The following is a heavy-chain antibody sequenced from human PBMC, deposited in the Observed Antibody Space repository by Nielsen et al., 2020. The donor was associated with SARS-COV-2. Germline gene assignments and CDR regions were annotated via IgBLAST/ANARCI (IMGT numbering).Heavy chain of an antibody. D-gene: IGHD3-22*01. Sequence: VRQAPGKGLEWVSNINWNGGSTGYADSVKGRSTISRDNAKNSLYLQMNSLRAEDTAFYHCARAADSSGLNDYWGQGTLVTVSS. V-gene: IGHV3-20*01. CDR2: INWNGGST. J-gene: IGHJ4*02. CDR3: ARAADSSGLNDY.